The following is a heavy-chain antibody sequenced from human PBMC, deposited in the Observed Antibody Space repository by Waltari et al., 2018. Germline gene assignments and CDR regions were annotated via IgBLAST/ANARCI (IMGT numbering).Heavy chain of an antibody. V-gene: IGHV1-8*01. Sequence: QVQLVQSGAEVKKPGASVKVSCKASGYTFTSYDINWVRQATGQGLEWMGWMNPNSCNTGYAQKFQGRVTMTRNTSISTAYMELSSLRSEETAVYYCARAMGDFWSGYYHNWFDPWGQGTLVTVSS. J-gene: IGHJ5*02. CDR2: MNPNSCNT. CDR3: ARAMGDFWSGYYHNWFDP. CDR1: GYTFTSYD. D-gene: IGHD3-3*01.